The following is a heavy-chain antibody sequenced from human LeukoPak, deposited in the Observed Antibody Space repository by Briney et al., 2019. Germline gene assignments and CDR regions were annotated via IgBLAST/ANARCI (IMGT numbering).Heavy chain of an antibody. D-gene: IGHD3-10*01. CDR1: GFTFSSYW. V-gene: IGHV3-7*01. Sequence: GGSLRLSCAVSGFTFSSYWMSWVRQAPGKGLEWVANIKQDGSEKYYVDSVKGRFTISRDNSKNSLYLQMNSLRDEDTAVYYCARDLPNYYGLGYWGQGTLVTVSS. CDR3: ARDLPNYYGLGY. CDR2: IKQDGSEK. J-gene: IGHJ4*02.